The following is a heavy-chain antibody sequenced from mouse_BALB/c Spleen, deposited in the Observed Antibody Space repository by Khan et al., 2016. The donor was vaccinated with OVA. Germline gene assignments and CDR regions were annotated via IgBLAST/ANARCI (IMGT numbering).Heavy chain of an antibody. CDR2: ISPGSGDT. V-gene: IGHV1-77*01. J-gene: IGHJ3*01. Sequence: VQLQESGAELARPGASVKLSCKASGYTFTDYYINWVKQRTGQGLEWIGEISPGSGDTYYNERFKGKATLTAAQSSSTAYMQLSSLTSEASAVYFCARRNYFGYTFAYWGQGTLVTVSA. D-gene: IGHD1-2*01. CDR3: ARRNYFGYTFAY. CDR1: GYTFTDYY.